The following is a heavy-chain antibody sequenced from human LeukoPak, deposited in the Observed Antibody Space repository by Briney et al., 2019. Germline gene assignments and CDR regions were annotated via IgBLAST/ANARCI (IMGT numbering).Heavy chain of an antibody. CDR1: EFTFSNCA. V-gene: IGHV3-23*01. J-gene: IGHJ4*02. Sequence: GGSLRLSCAASEFTFSNCAMSWVRQAPEKGLEWVSGISGSGSSTYYADSVKGRFTISRDNSENTLSLQMNSLRADDTAIYYCAKSCNSGNCYYHYWAQGTLVTVSS. CDR3: AKSCNSGNCYYHY. CDR2: ISGSGSST. D-gene: IGHD2/OR15-2a*01.